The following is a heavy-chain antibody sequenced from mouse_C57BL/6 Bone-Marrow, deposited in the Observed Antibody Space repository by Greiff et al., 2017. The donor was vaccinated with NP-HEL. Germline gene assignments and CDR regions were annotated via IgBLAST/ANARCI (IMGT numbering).Heavy chain of an antibody. CDR1: GYTFTEYT. Sequence: LVESGAELVKPGASVKLSCKASGYTFTEYTIHWVKQRSGQGLEWIGWFYPGSGSIKYNEKFKDKATLTADKSSSTVYMELSRLTSEDSAVYFCARHEGYYGSSRGAMDYWGQGTSVTVSS. V-gene: IGHV1-62-2*01. CDR3: ARHEGYYGSSRGAMDY. J-gene: IGHJ4*01. CDR2: FYPGSGSI. D-gene: IGHD1-1*01.